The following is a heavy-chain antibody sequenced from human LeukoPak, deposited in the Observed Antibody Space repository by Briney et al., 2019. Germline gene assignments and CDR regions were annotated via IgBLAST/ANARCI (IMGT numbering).Heavy chain of an antibody. CDR2: IYYSGST. V-gene: IGHV4-59*08. Sequence: SETLSLTCTVSGGSISSYYWSWIRQPPGKGLEWIGYIYYSGSTNYNPSLKSRVTISIDTSKNQFSLKLSSVTAADTAVYYCARLGYYDSSGSSLYLGYWGQGTLVTVSS. CDR3: ARLGYYDSSGSSLYLGY. CDR1: GGSISSYY. D-gene: IGHD3-22*01. J-gene: IGHJ4*02.